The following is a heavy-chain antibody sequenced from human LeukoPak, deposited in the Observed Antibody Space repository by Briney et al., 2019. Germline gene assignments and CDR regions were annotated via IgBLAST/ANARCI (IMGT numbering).Heavy chain of an antibody. J-gene: IGHJ6*04. V-gene: IGHV1-2*02. CDR1: GYTFTSYA. CDR3: ARGVWEDYDIPGDV. D-gene: IGHD3-22*01. CDR2: INPNSGGT. Sequence: LRASVKVSCKASGYTFTSYAMHWVRQAPGQGLEWMGWINPNSGGTNYAQKFQGRVTMTRDTSISTAYMELSRLRSDDTAVYYCARGVWEDYDIPGDVWGKGTTVTVSS.